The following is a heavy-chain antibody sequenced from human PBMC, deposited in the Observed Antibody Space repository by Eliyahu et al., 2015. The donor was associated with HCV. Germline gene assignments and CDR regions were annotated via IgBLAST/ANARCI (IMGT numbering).Heavy chain of an antibody. CDR3: AKLPISRAAGAYFDY. V-gene: IGHV3-23*01. Sequence: EVQLLESGGGLVQPGGSLRLSCAASGFXFSSYAMSWVRQAPGKGLEGVSAISGSGGSTYYADSVKGRFTISRDNSKNTLYLQMNSLRAEDTAVYYCAKLPISRAAGAYFDYWGQGTLVTVSS. D-gene: IGHD6-13*01. CDR1: GFXFSSYA. CDR2: ISGSGGST. J-gene: IGHJ4*02.